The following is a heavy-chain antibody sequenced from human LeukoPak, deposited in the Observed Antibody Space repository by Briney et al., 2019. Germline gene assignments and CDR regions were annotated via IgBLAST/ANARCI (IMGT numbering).Heavy chain of an antibody. V-gene: IGHV1-69*05. CDR3: AAIVVVVAATDNWFDP. J-gene: IGHJ5*02. Sequence: SVKVSCKASGGTFSSYAISWVRQAPGQGLEWMGGIIPIFGTANYAQKFQGRVTITTDESTSTAYMELSSLRSKDTAVYYCAAIVVVVAATDNWFDPWGQGTLVTVSS. CDR2: IIPIFGTA. D-gene: IGHD2-15*01. CDR1: GGTFSSYA.